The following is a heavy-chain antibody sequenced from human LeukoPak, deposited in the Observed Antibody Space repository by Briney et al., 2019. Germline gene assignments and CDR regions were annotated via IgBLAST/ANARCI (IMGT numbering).Heavy chain of an antibody. CDR1: GGSISSYY. D-gene: IGHD3-9*01. J-gene: IGHJ3*02. V-gene: IGHV4-59*01. CDR3: ARARYVNSFYAFDI. Sequence: ASETLSLTCTVSGGSISSYYWSWLRQPPGKGLEWIGYISKSGNTNYSPSLKSRVTILGDTSKNQFFLKLSSVTAADTAVCYCARARYVNSFYAFDIWGQGTMVTVSS. CDR2: ISKSGNT.